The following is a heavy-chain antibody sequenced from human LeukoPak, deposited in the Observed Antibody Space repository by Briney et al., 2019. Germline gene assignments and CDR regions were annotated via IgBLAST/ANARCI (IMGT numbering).Heavy chain of an antibody. V-gene: IGHV3-23*01. CDR1: GFTFSSYA. CDR2: ISGSGGST. CDR3: ARFPGYSSGWGEPGY. Sequence: GGSLRLSCAASGFTFSSYAMSWVRQAPGKGLEWVSAISGSGGSTYYADSVKGRFTISRDNSKNTLYLQMNSLRAEDTAVYYCARFPGYSSGWGEPGYWGQGTLVTVSS. D-gene: IGHD6-19*01. J-gene: IGHJ4*02.